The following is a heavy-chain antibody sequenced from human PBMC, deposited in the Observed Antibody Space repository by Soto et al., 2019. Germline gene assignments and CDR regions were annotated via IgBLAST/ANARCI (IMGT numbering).Heavy chain of an antibody. CDR2: ISAYNGNT. V-gene: IGHV1-18*01. J-gene: IGHJ6*03. CDR1: GYTFTSYG. CDR3: ARRGTVTTWPYYYYYMDV. Sequence: ASVKVSCKASGYTFTSYGISWVRQAPGQGLEWMGWISAYNGNTNYAQKLQGRVTMTTDTSTSTAYMELRSLRSDDTAVYYCARRGTVTTWPYYYYYMDVWGKGTTVTVSS. D-gene: IGHD4-17*01.